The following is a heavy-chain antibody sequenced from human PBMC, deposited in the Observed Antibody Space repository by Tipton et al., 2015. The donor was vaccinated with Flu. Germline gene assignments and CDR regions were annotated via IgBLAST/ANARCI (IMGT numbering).Heavy chain of an antibody. Sequence: QLVQSGGGLIQPGGSLRLSCAASAFPVITNYMSWVRQAPGKGLDWVSLIYSDGTTYYADSVKGRFTISRDNSRNTMYLQMNSLRAEDTAVYYCRFSAAEGVDYWGQGTLATVSS. CDR1: AFPVITNY. CDR3: RFSAAEGVDY. J-gene: IGHJ4*02. D-gene: IGHD1-26*01. V-gene: IGHV3-53*01. CDR2: IYSDGTT.